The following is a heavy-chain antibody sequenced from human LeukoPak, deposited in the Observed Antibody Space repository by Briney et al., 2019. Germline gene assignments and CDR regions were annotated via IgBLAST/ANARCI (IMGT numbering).Heavy chain of an antibody. CDR3: ARNWGYFDY. D-gene: IGHD7-27*01. J-gene: IGHJ4*02. CDR1: GFTFSTYN. Sequence: GGSLRLSCAASGFTFSTYNMNWVRQAPGKGLEWVSYISTDSSSIYDADSVKGRFTISRDNAKNSLFLQMNSLRGEDTAVYHCARNWGYFDYWGQGTLVTVSS. CDR2: ISTDSSSI. V-gene: IGHV3-48*04.